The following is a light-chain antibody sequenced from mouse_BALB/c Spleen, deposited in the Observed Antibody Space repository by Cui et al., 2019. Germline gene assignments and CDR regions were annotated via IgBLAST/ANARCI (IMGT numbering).Light chain of an antibody. CDR1: ENIYSH. Sequence: DIQMTQSPASLSVSVGETVTITCRTSENIYSHLTGYQQKQGKSPQLLVYAATNLADGVPSRFSGSGSGTQYSLKINSLQSEDFGSYYCQHFWGTPLYTFGGGTKTGNKT. CDR3: QHFWGTPLYT. CDR2: AAT. V-gene: IGKV12-46*01. J-gene: IGKJ2*01.